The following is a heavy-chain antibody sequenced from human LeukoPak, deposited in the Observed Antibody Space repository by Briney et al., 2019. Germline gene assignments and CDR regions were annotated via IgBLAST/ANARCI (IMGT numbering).Heavy chain of an antibody. CDR2: ISGSGGST. J-gene: IGHJ6*03. CDR3: ANSYCSGGSCYPYYYMDV. CDR1: GFTFSSYG. D-gene: IGHD2-15*01. Sequence: GGSLRLSCAASGFTFSSYGMSWVRQAPGKGLEWVSAISGSGGSTYYADSVKGRFTISRDNSKNTLYLQMNSLRAEDTAVYYCANSYCSGGSCYPYYYMDVWGKGTTVTISS. V-gene: IGHV3-23*01.